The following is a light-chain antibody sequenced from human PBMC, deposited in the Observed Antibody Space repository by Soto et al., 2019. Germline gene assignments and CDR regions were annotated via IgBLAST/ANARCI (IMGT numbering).Light chain of an antibody. V-gene: IGKV3-20*01. J-gene: IGKJ1*01. CDR3: QQYGSSPT. CDR1: QSVTSSY. Sequence: EIVLTQSPGSLSLSPGDRATLSCRASQSVTSSYLAWYQQKPGQAPRLLIYGASSRAAGIPDRFSGSGSGTDFTLTISRLEPADFAVYYCQQYGSSPTFGQGTKVDIK. CDR2: GAS.